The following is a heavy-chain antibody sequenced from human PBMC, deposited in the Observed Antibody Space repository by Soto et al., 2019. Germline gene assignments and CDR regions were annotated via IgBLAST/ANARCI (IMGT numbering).Heavy chain of an antibody. Sequence: SETLSLTCTVSGGSISSSSYYWGWIRQPPGKGLEWIGSIYYSGSTYYNPSLKSRVTISVDTSKNQFSLKLSSVTAADTAVYYCASLPSMVRGVIMWFDDWGQGTRVTVAS. D-gene: IGHD3-10*01. CDR2: IYYSGST. CDR3: ASLPSMVRGVIMWFDD. V-gene: IGHV4-39*01. J-gene: IGHJ4*02. CDR1: GGSISSSSYY.